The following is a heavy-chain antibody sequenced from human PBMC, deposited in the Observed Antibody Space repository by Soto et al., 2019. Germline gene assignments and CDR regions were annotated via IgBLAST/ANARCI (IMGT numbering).Heavy chain of an antibody. CDR1: GFTFSSYA. CDR2: ISGSGGST. V-gene: IGHV3-23*01. J-gene: IGHJ5*02. CDR3: ASQRSSPRIPWFDP. Sequence: GGSLRLSCAASGFTFSSYAMSWVRQAPGKGLEWVSAISGSGGSTYYADSVKGRFTISRDNSKNTLYLQMNSLRAEDTAVYYCASQRSSPRIPWFDPWGQGTLVTVSS. D-gene: IGHD2-15*01.